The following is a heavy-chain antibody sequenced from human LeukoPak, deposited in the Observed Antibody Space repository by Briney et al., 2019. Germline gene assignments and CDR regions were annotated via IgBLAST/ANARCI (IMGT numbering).Heavy chain of an antibody. CDR2: ISSSSTI. V-gene: IGHV3-48*04. CDR1: GFTFSSYS. D-gene: IGHD1-14*01. J-gene: IGHJ3*02. Sequence: GGSLRLSCAASGFTFSSYSMNWVRQAPGKGLEWVSYISSSSTIYYADSVKGRFTISRDNAKNSLYLQMNSLRAEDTAVYYCARESTGRAADAFDIWGQGTMVTVSS. CDR3: ARESTGRAADAFDI.